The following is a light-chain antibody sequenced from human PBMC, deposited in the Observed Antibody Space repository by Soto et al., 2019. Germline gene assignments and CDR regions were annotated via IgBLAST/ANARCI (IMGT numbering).Light chain of an antibody. J-gene: IGKJ4*01. CDR3: HQLTSYPRLT. Sequence: IQLTQSPSSLSASVGDRVTITCRASQGIISYLAWYQQKPGKAPKLLIYAASTLQSGVPSRFSGSGSGTDFALTISSLQPEDFATYYCHQLTSYPRLTFGGGTKVDIK. CDR1: QGIISY. V-gene: IGKV1-9*01. CDR2: AAS.